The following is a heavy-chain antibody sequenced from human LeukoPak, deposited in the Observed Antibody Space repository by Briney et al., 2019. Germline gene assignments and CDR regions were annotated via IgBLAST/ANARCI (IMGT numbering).Heavy chain of an antibody. J-gene: IGHJ4*02. V-gene: IGHV3-74*01. CDR3: ARGGHYYDSSGYYYIDY. CDR1: GFTFSTYW. D-gene: IGHD3-22*01. CDR2: INSDGSST. Sequence: GGSLRLSCAASGFTFSTYWMHWVRQAPGKGLVWVSRINSDGSSTSYADSVKGRFTISRDNAKSTLNLQMNSLRAEDTAVYYCARGGHYYDSSGYYYIDYWGQGTLVTVSS.